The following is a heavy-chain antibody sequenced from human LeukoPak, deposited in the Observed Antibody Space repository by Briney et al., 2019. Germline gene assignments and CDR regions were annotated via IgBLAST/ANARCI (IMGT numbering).Heavy chain of an antibody. CDR1: GGSISSYY. V-gene: IGHV4-4*07. CDR3: ARDAAYGSSWYGVFDY. CDR2: IYTSGST. J-gene: IGHJ4*02. D-gene: IGHD6-13*01. Sequence: SETLSLTCTVSGGSISSYYWRWIRQPAGKGLEWIGRIYTSGSTNYNPSLKSRVTMSVNTSKNQFSQKLSSVTAADTAVYYCARDAAYGSSWYGVFDYWGQGTLVTVSS.